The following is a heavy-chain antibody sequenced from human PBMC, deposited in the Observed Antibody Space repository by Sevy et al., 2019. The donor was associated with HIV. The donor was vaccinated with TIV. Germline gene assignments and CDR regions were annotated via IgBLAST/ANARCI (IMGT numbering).Heavy chain of an antibody. J-gene: IGHJ4*02. V-gene: IGHV3-72*01. D-gene: IGHD3-10*01. CDR1: GFTFSDHY. CDR2: TRNKANSYTT. CDR3: ARGAYGSGSYYYYFDY. Sequence: GGCLRLSCAASGFTFSDHYMDWVRQAPGKGLEWVGRTRNKANSYTTEYAASVKGRFTISRDDSKNSLYLQMNSLRTEDTAVYYCARGAYGSGSYYYYFDYWGQGTLVTVSS.